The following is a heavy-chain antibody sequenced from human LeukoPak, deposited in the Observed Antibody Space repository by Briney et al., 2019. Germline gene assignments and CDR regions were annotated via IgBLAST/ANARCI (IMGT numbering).Heavy chain of an antibody. D-gene: IGHD3-10*01. CDR1: GFTFSSYS. J-gene: IGHJ5*02. V-gene: IGHV3-21*01. CDR2: ISSSSSYI. Sequence: GGSLRLSCAASGFTFSSYSMNWVRQAPGKGLEWVSSISSSSSYIYYADSVKGRFTISRDNAKNSLYLQMNSLRAEDTAVYYCARDAYGSGSYYRNWFDPWGQGTLVTVSS. CDR3: ARDAYGSGSYYRNWFDP.